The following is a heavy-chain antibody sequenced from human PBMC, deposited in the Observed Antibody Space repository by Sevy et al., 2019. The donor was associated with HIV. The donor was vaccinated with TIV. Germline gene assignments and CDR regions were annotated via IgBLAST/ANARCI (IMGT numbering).Heavy chain of an antibody. V-gene: IGHV3-48*03. J-gene: IGHJ4*02. D-gene: IGHD3-10*01. CDR2: IRSDSSST. Sequence: GGSLRLSCAASGFTFSNYDMIWVRQAPGKGLEWISNIRSDSSSTWYTDSVKGRFTISRDKAKNSLYLEMDTLRAEDTAVYYCVRDSAYAFDYWGQGTLVTVSS. CDR3: VRDSAYAFDY. CDR1: GFTFSNYD.